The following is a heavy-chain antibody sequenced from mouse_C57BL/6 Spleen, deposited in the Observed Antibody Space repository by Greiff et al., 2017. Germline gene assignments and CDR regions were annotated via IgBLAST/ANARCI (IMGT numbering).Heavy chain of an antibody. CDR3: ARKLHPYYYAMDY. J-gene: IGHJ4*01. CDR1: GYTFTSYW. V-gene: IGHV1-50*01. Sequence: QVQLKQPGAELVKPGASVKLSCKASGYTFTSYWMQWVKQRPGQGLEWIGEIDPSDSYTNYNQKFKGKATLTVDTSSSTAYMQLSSLTSEDSAVYYCARKLHPYYYAMDYWGQGTSVTVSS. D-gene: IGHD1-1*01. CDR2: IDPSDSYT.